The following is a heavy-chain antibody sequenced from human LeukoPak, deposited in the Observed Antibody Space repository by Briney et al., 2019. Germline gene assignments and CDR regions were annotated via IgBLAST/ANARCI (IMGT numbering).Heavy chain of an antibody. Sequence: GGSLRLSCATSGFSVSSHFLSWVRQAPGKGLEWVSVFYSSGSTSYADSVKGRFTISRDTSNDTLYLQMNSLRVEDTAVYFCAREGPYYDTAWYFDLWGRGTPVTVSS. J-gene: IGHJ2*01. V-gene: IGHV3-66*01. CDR3: AREGPYYDTAWYFDL. D-gene: IGHD3-16*01. CDR2: FYSSGST. CDR1: GFSVSSHF.